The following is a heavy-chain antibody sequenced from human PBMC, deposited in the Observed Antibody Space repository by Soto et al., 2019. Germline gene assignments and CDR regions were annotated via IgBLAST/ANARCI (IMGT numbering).Heavy chain of an antibody. J-gene: IGHJ4*02. CDR2: LSGSGSLS. V-gene: IGHV3-23*01. CDR3: ARDRGGALDS. D-gene: IGHD2-15*01. Sequence: EVLLLESGGGLVQPGGSLRLSCAASGFTFNTFAMTWVRQAPGKELEWVSALSGSGSLSYYADSVKGRFTISRDNSKNTMYLQMNNLRVDETAVYFCARDRGGALDSWGKGTLVTVSS. CDR1: GFTFNTFA.